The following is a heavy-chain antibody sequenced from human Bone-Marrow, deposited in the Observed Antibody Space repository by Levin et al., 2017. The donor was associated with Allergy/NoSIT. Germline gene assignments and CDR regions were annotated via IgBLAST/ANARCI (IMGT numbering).Heavy chain of an antibody. CDR1: GGTFSSYA. CDR2: IIPIFGTA. CDR3: ARDRERSLYCSGGSCYVSGVEYYYYYGMDV. Sequence: SVKVSCKASGGTFSSYAISWVRQAPGQGLEWMGGIIPIFGTANYAQKFQGRVTITADESTSTAYMELSSLRSEDTAVYYCARDRERSLYCSGGSCYVSGVEYYYYYGMDVWGQGTTVTVSS. J-gene: IGHJ6*02. V-gene: IGHV1-69*13. D-gene: IGHD2-15*01.